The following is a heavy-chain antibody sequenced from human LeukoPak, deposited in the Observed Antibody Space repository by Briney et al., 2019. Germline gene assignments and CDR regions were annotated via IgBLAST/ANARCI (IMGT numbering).Heavy chain of an antibody. J-gene: IGHJ6*03. V-gene: IGHV3-15*01. CDR3: TTDDYDFWSGYSRYYYMDV. CDR1: GITFTNAW. D-gene: IGHD3-3*01. CDR2: IKSKTDGGTT. Sequence: GGSLRLSCAASGITFTNAWLTWVRQAPGKGLEWVGRIKSKTDGGTTDYAAPVKGRFTISRDDSKNTLYLQMNSLKTEDTAVYYCTTDDYDFWSGYSRYYYMDVWGKGTTVTVSS.